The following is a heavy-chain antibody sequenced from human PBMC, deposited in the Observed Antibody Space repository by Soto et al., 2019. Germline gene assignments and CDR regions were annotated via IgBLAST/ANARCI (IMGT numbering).Heavy chain of an antibody. D-gene: IGHD3-22*01. CDR2: ISVYNGNT. J-gene: IGHJ4*02. CDR1: GYSFATSG. V-gene: IGHV1-18*01. CDR3: ARAGQYYDSSRYVK. Sequence: QVKLVQSGTEVKKPGASLKVSCKASGYSFATSGISWVRQAPGQGLEWMGWISVYNGNTNYDQKFHDRTSTTTDTSTTTADVELRTLRSDDTAVYYWARAGQYYDSSRYVKWGQGTLVSVSS.